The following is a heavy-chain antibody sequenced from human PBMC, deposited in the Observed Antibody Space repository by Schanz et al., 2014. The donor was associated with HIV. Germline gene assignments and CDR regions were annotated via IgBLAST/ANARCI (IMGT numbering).Heavy chain of an antibody. D-gene: IGHD6-13*01. J-gene: IGHJ5*02. CDR1: GFTFKSYA. CDR2: ISATGGST. Sequence: EVQLLESAGGLVQPGGSLRLSCAASGFTFKSYAMSWVRQAPGKGLEWVSAISATGGSTYYADSVKGRFTISRDNSKNTLYLQMNSLRPEDTAVYYCAKDKSRHTYSSSSIFDPWGQGTLVTVSS. CDR3: AKDKSRHTYSSSSIFDP. V-gene: IGHV3-23*01.